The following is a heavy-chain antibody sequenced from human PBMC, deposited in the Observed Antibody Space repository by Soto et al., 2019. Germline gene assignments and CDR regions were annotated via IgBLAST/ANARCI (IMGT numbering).Heavy chain of an antibody. CDR2: ISAYNGNT. Sequence: ASVKVSCKASGYTFTSYGISWVRQAPGQGLEWMGWISAYNGNTNYAQKLQGRVTMTTDTSTSTAYMELRSLRSDDTAGYYCASAATIGNDAFDIWGQGTMVTVSS. CDR3: ASAATIGNDAFDI. V-gene: IGHV1-18*01. CDR1: GYTFTSYG. J-gene: IGHJ3*02. D-gene: IGHD1-1*01.